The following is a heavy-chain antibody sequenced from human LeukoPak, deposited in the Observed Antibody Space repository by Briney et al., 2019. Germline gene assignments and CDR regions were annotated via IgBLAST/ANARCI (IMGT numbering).Heavy chain of an antibody. Sequence: GGSLRLSCAASGFSFSFYWMHWVRQAPGKGLEWVSSISSSSSYIYYADSVKGRFTISRDNAKNSLYLQMNSLRAEDTAVYYCARLPYSSSWYRNYYYYYYMDVWGKGTTVTVSS. V-gene: IGHV3-21*01. CDR2: ISSSSSYI. J-gene: IGHJ6*03. D-gene: IGHD6-13*01. CDR3: ARLPYSSSWYRNYYYYYYMDV. CDR1: GFSFSFYW.